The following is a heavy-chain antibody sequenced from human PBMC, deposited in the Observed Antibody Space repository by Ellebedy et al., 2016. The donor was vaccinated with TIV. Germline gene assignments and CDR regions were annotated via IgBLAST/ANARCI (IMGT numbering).Heavy chain of an antibody. V-gene: IGHV3-66*01. CDR1: GFTVSSNY. CDR3: AREGDDPINYYYYGMDV. Sequence: PGGSLRLSCAASGFTVSSNYMSWVRQAPGKGLEWVSVIYSGGSTYYADSVKGRFTISRDNAKNSLYLQMNSLRAEDTAVYYCAREGDDPINYYYYGMDVWGQGTTVTVSS. J-gene: IGHJ6*02. CDR2: IYSGGST. D-gene: IGHD2-21*01.